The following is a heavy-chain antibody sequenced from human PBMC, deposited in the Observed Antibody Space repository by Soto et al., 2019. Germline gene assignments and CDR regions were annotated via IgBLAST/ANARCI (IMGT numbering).Heavy chain of an antibody. D-gene: IGHD6-13*01. CDR1: GGTFSSYA. CDR3: ARNKAAATGPFDY. Sequence: GASVKVSCKASGGTFSSYAINWVRQAPGQGLDWMGGIVPIFGTPNYAQKFQGRVTITADESTSTAYMELSSLRSEDTATYYCARNKAAATGPFDYWGQGTRVTVSS. J-gene: IGHJ4*02. V-gene: IGHV1-69*13. CDR2: IVPIFGTP.